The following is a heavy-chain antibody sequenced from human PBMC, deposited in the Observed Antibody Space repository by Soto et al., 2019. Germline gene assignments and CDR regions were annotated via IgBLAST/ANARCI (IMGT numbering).Heavy chain of an antibody. Sequence: ASVKVSCKASGYTFTSYAMHWVRQAPGQRLEWMGWINAGNGNTKYSQKFQGRVTITRDTSASTAYMELSSLRSEDTALYYCAREVVLTGYHTYYFDYWGQGTLVTVSS. CDR3: AREVVLTGYHTYYFDY. CDR2: INAGNGNT. CDR1: GYTFTSYA. J-gene: IGHJ4*02. D-gene: IGHD3-9*01. V-gene: IGHV1-3*01.